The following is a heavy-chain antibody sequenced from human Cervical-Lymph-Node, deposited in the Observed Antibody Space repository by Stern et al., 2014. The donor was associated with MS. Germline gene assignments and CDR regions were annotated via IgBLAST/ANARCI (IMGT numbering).Heavy chain of an antibody. J-gene: IGHJ6*02. V-gene: IGHV5-51*01. D-gene: IGHD5-18*01. Sequence: VPLGQSGAEVKKPGESLKISCKGSGYSFATYWIGWGWQIPAQGLEWMWLISPGCSGTRYSPSFQGHGPLLPKTSISTAHTLWRSLKASDTAMYYCARPGDDTAKYGLDVWGQGTTVTVPS. CDR3: ARPGDDTAKYGLDV. CDR1: GYSFATYW. CDR2: ISPGCSGT.